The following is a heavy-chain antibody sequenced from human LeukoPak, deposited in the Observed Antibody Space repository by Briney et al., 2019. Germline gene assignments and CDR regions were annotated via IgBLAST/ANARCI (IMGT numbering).Heavy chain of an antibody. CDR1: GGSISSGGYS. J-gene: IGHJ5*02. CDR3: ARGYCSGGSCRANWFDP. V-gene: IGHV4-30-2*01. Sequence: SETLSLTCAASGGSISSGGYSWSWIRQPPGKGLEWIGYIYHSGSTYYNPSLKSRVTISVDRSKNQFSLKLSSVTAADTAVYYCARGYCSGGSCRANWFDPWGQGTLVTVSS. CDR2: IYHSGST. D-gene: IGHD2-15*01.